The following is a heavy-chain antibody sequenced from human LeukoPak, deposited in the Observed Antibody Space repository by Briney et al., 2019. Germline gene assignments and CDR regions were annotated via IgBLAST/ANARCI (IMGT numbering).Heavy chain of an antibody. Sequence: PGGSLRLSCAASGFTFSSYAMSWVRQAPGKGLEWVSTISGSGGRTYYADSVKGRFTISRDNAKNSLYLQMNSLRDEDTAVYYCASSGSYRFDYWGQGTLVTVSS. D-gene: IGHD1-26*01. CDR2: ISGSGGRT. J-gene: IGHJ4*02. V-gene: IGHV3-23*01. CDR1: GFTFSSYA. CDR3: ASSGSYRFDY.